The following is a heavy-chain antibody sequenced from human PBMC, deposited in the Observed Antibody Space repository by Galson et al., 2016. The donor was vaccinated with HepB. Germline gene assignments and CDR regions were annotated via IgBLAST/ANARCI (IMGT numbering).Heavy chain of an antibody. CDR3: AKDGILYSRVWWGGDY. Sequence: SLRLSCAASGFTFSTYAMSWARQAPGKGLEWVSGISGSGANTYYADSVEGRFTISSDNSKKSLYLQMNSLRAEDTAVYYCAKDGILYSRVWWGGDYWGQGTLVTVSS. CDR2: ISGSGANT. D-gene: IGHD6-19*01. V-gene: IGHV3-23*01. J-gene: IGHJ4*02. CDR1: GFTFSTYA.